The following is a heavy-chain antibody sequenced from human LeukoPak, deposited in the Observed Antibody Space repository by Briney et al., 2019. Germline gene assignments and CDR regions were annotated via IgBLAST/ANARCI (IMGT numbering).Heavy chain of an antibody. Sequence: AGGSLRLSCAAPGLTISSYWMHWVRQAPGKGLVWVSRINSDGNSITYADSVKGRFTISRDNAKDTLYLQMNSLRAEDTAVYYCAKGGTTVVDYWGQGTLVTVSS. CDR2: INSDGNSI. J-gene: IGHJ4*02. V-gene: IGHV3-74*01. D-gene: IGHD4-23*01. CDR1: GLTISSYW. CDR3: AKGGTTVVDY.